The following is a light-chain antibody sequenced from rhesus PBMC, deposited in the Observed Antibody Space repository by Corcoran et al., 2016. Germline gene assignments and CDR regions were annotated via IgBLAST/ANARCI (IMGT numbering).Light chain of an antibody. J-gene: IGKJ2*01. CDR2: AAS. V-gene: IGKV1-94*01. CDR1: QGINKE. Sequence: DIQMTQSPSSLSASVGDRVTVTCRASQGINKELSWYQQKPGKAPTHLIYAASSFQTGVSSRFIDSVSGTYYTLTISSLQPEDVASSYCLKDYTTPYSFGQGTKVEIK. CDR3: LKDYTTPYS.